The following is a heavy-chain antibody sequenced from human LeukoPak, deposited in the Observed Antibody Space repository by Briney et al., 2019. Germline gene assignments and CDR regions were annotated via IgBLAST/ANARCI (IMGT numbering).Heavy chain of an antibody. Sequence: GGSLRLSCAASGFTFGTYAMGWVRQAPGKGLEAVSVISDSGVATFYADSVKGRFTISRDNSKNTLYLQMNSLRAEDTAVYYCAKDPHRRIAVAGFDYWGQGTLVTVSS. V-gene: IGHV3-23*01. CDR3: AKDPHRRIAVAGFDY. CDR2: ISDSGVAT. J-gene: IGHJ4*02. CDR1: GFTFGTYA. D-gene: IGHD6-19*01.